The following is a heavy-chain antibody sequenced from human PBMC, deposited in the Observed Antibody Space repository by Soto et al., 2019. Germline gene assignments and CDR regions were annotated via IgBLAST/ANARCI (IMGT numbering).Heavy chain of an antibody. J-gene: IGHJ6*03. CDR1: GGSLSGYY. D-gene: IGHD2-8*01. CDR3: VSHIVLMVYAIDRYYYYVDV. CDR2: IYYSGST. Sequence: SETLSLTCTVSGGSLSGYYWSWIRQTPDKRLEWIGYIYYSGSTKFLPSLESRITMSVDTSKNQFSLKLSSVTAADTAVYYCVSHIVLMVYAIDRYYYYVDVWGKGTTVTVSS. V-gene: IGHV4-59*12.